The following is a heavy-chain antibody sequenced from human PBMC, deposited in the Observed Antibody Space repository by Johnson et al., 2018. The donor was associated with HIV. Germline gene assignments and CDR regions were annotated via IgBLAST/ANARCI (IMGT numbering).Heavy chain of an antibody. D-gene: IGHD2-15*01. CDR1: GFTFSDYY. J-gene: IGHJ3*02. CDR2: INWNGGST. V-gene: IGHV3-20*04. CDR3: ARERGWRSEAFDI. Sequence: VQLVESGGGLVKPGGSLRLSCAASGFTFSDYYMSWIRQAQGKGLEWVSGINWNGGSTGYADSVKGRFTISRDNAKNSLYLQMNNLRAEDTALYYCARERGWRSEAFDIWGQGTMVTVSS.